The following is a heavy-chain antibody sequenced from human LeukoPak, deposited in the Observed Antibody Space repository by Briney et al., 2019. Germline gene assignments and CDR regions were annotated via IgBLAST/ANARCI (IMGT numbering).Heavy chain of an antibody. CDR2: IYSGGST. CDR3: AKSQGPVSQDGPGSYMDV. CDR1: GFTVSSNY. V-gene: IGHV3-53*05. D-gene: IGHD2-15*01. J-gene: IGHJ6*03. Sequence: PGGSLRLSCAASGFTVSSNYMSWVRQAPGKGLEWVSVIYSGGSTYYADSVKGRFTISRDNAKMSLYLQMNSLRAEDTAVYYCAKSQGPVSQDGPGSYMDVWGKGTTVTVSS.